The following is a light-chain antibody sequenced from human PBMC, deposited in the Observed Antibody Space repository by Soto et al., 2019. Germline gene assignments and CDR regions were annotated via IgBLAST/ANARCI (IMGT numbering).Light chain of an antibody. CDR1: QGISNS. V-gene: IGKV1-9*01. Sequence: DIQLTQSPSFLSASVGARVTITCRASQGISNSLAWYQQKPGKAPNLLIYAASTLQSGVPSRFSGSGSGTEFTLTISSLEPEDFATYYCQQLNSYPRTFGQGTKLEIK. CDR3: QQLNSYPRT. CDR2: AAS. J-gene: IGKJ2*01.